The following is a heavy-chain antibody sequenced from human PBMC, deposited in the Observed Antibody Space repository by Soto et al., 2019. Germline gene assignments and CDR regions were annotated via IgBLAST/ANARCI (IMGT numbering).Heavy chain of an antibody. Sequence: GGSLRLSCAASGFTFSSYAMSWVRQAPGKGLEWVSAISGSGGSTYYADSVKGRFTISRDNSKNTLYLQMNSLRAEDTAVYYCANNFAPYCTNGVCLDFDYWGQGTLVTVSS. D-gene: IGHD2-8*01. CDR2: ISGSGGST. CDR1: GFTFSSYA. V-gene: IGHV3-23*01. CDR3: ANNFAPYCTNGVCLDFDY. J-gene: IGHJ4*02.